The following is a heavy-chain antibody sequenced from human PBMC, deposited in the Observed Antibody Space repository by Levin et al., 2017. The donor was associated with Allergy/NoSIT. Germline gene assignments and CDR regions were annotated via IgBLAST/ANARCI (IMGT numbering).Heavy chain of an antibody. Sequence: GSLRLSCAVSGFRVETFAMSWVRQTPGKGLEWLSAITNNNGKTYYADSVKGRFTISRDNSENTVFLQMNSLRVDDTAVYYCAKDHPSSGWPAFEVWGQGTLVTVSS. J-gene: IGHJ4*02. CDR3: AKDHPSSGWPAFEV. CDR1: GFRVETFA. CDR2: ITNNNGKT. V-gene: IGHV3-23*01. D-gene: IGHD6-19*01.